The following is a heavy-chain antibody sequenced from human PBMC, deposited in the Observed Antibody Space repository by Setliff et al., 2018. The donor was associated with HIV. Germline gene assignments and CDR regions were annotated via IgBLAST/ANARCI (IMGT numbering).Heavy chain of an antibody. CDR3: ARVGYGDISGLDY. J-gene: IGHJ4*02. CDR1: GGSISSGGYS. D-gene: IGHD4-17*01. V-gene: IGHV4-30-2*01. CDR2: IYHRGST. Sequence: SETLSLTCDVSGGSISSGGYSWSWIRQPPGKGLEWIGYIYHRGSTYYNPSLKSRVTISVDRSKNQFSLKLRSLTAADTAVYYCARVGYGDISGLDYWGQGTLVTVSS.